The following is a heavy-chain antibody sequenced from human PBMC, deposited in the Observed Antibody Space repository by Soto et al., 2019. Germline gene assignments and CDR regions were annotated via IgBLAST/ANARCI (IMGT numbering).Heavy chain of an antibody. Sequence: GGSLRLSCAASGFTVSSKYMTWVRQAPGKGLEWVSLIQSGGTTYYADSVKGRFTISRDNSKNTLYLQMNSLRAEDAAVYYCARGGRYDFWSGPPSFDPWGQGTLVTVSS. CDR2: IQSGGTT. CDR1: GFTVSSKY. CDR3: ARGGRYDFWSGPPSFDP. J-gene: IGHJ5*02. D-gene: IGHD3-3*01. V-gene: IGHV3-66*01.